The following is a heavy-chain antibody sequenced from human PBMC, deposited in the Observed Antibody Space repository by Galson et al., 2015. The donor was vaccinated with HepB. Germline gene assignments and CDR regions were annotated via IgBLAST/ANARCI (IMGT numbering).Heavy chain of an antibody. V-gene: IGHV3-48*02. CDR2: ISSSSSTI. CDR1: GFTFSRYS. D-gene: IGHD3-10*01. Sequence: SLRLSCAASGFTFSRYSMNWVRQAPGKVLEWVSYISSSSSTIYYADSVKGRFTISRDNAKNSLYLQMNSLRDEDTAVYYCAIGVTMVRGPDAFDFWGQGTMVTVSS. J-gene: IGHJ3*01. CDR3: AIGVTMVRGPDAFDF.